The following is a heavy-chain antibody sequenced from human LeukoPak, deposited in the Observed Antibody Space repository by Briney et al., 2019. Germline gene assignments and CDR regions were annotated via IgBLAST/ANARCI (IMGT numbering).Heavy chain of an antibody. CDR2: IYHSGST. CDR1: GGSISSGGYY. D-gene: IGHD3-22*01. CDR3: ARSYDSSGYFAFDY. Sequence: SETLSLTCTVSGGSISSGGYYWSWIRQPPGKGLEWIGYIYHSGSTYYNPSLKSRVTISVDRSKNQFSLKLSSVTAADTAEYYCARSYDSSGYFAFDYWGQGTLVTVSS. J-gene: IGHJ4*02. V-gene: IGHV4-30-2*01.